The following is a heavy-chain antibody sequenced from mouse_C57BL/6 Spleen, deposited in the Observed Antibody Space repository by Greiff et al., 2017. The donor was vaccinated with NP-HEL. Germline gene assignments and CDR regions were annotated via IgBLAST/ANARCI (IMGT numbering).Heavy chain of an antibody. Sequence: EVMLVESGGDLVKPGGSLKLSCAASGFTFSSYGMSWVRQTPDKRLEWVATISSGGSYTYYPDSVKGRFTISRDNAKNTLYLQMSSLKSEDTAMYYCARRATVVAYYFDYWGQGTTLTVSS. CDR2: ISSGGSYT. CDR3: ARRATVVAYYFDY. CDR1: GFTFSSYG. J-gene: IGHJ2*01. D-gene: IGHD1-1*01. V-gene: IGHV5-6*02.